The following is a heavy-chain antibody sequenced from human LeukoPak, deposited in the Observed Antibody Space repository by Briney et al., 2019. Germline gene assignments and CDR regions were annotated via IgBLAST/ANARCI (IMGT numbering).Heavy chain of an antibody. D-gene: IGHD1-26*01. V-gene: IGHV3-23*01. CDR2: ISGSGGST. CDR3: ARVVVGATTGFDY. Sequence: GGSLRLSCAASGFTFSSYAMSWVRQAPGKGLEWVSAISGSGGSTYYADSVKGRFTISRDNSKNTLYLQMNSLRAEDTAVYYCARVVVGATTGFDYWGQGTLVTVSS. CDR1: GFTFSSYA. J-gene: IGHJ4*02.